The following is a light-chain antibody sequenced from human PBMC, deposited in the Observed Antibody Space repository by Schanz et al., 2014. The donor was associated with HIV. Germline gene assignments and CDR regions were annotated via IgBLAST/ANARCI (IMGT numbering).Light chain of an antibody. V-gene: IGKV3-20*01. CDR3: QQYGSFLS. J-gene: IGKJ4*01. CDR1: QSVSRN. CDR2: DAS. Sequence: EIVLTQSPATLSVSPGERVTLSCRASQSVSRNLAWYQQKPGQAPRLLIYDASNRATGIPARFTGSGSGTDFSLTISRLEPEDFAVYYCQQYGSFLSFGGGTKVEIK.